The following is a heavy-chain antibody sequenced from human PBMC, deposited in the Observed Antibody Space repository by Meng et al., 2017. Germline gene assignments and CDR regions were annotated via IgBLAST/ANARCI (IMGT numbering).Heavy chain of an antibody. J-gene: IGHJ4*02. V-gene: IGHV1-2*06. CDR2: IIPRSSDA. CDR1: GDTFIGAY. Sequence: QLVQCGAEGNKPAASVNLSCKATGDTFIGAYIHWVRQAPGQGREWMGRIIPRSSDANSAQKFQGRVTLTWDTSINTAYMELSSLRSDDTAIYYCARDGGNYDFDYWGQGTLVTVSS. D-gene: IGHD1-7*01. CDR3: ARDGGNYDFDY.